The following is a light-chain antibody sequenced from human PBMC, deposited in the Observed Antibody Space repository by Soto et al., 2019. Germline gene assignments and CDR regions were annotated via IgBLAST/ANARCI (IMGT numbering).Light chain of an antibody. Sequence: EIVMTQSPATLSVSPGERATLSCRASQGVTSNLAWYQQKPGQAPRLLIYGASSRATGIPDRFSGGGSGTDFTLTISRLEPEDFAVYYCQQYGSSPWTFGQGTRWIS. CDR3: QQYGSSPWT. J-gene: IGKJ1*01. CDR1: QGVTSN. V-gene: IGKV3-20*01. CDR2: GAS.